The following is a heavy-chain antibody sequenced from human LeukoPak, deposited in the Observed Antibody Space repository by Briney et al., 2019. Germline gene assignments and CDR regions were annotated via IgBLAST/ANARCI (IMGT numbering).Heavy chain of an antibody. J-gene: IGHJ4*02. Sequence: GASVKVSCEASGYTFTGYYMHWVRQAPGQGLEWMGWINPHSGATNYAQQFQDRVTMTKDTSISTAYMELRRLRSDDTAVCYCARDGACSSTSCQSFDYWGQGTLVTVPS. V-gene: IGHV1-2*02. CDR2: INPHSGAT. CDR3: ARDGACSSTSCQSFDY. D-gene: IGHD2-2*01. CDR1: GYTFTGYY.